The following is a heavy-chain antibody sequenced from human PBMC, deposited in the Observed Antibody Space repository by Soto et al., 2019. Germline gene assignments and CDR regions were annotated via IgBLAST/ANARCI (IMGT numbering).Heavy chain of an antibody. CDR2: TYYRSKWYN. D-gene: IGHD3-22*01. CDR1: GDSVSSNSAA. V-gene: IGHV6-1*01. CDR3: ATMNGYFEY. J-gene: IGHJ4*02. Sequence: PSETLSLTCAISGDSVSSNSAACNWIRQSPSRGLEWLGRTYYRSKWYNDYAVSVKSRITINPDTSKKTHYLQMTSLRAEDTAMYYCATMNGYFEYWGQGTTVTVSS.